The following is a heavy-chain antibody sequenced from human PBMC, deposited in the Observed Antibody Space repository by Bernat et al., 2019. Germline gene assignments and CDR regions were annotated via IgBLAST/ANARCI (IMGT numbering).Heavy chain of an antibody. CDR1: GFTFSTDW. CDR2: INHDASVK. V-gene: IGHV3-7*01. D-gene: IGHD3-16*01. J-gene: IGHJ4*02. Sequence: EVQLVESGGGLVQPGGSLRLSCAASGFTFSTDWMSWVRQAPGKGLEWVANINHDASVKNYVDAVKGRCTISRDNAKNSLYLQMNSLSAENAAVYFCANGAYWGQGTLVTVSS. CDR3: ANGAY.